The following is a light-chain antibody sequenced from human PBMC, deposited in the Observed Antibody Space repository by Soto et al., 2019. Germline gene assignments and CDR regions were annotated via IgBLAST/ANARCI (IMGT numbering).Light chain of an antibody. V-gene: IGKV3-20*01. CDR1: QSVSRNY. J-gene: IGKJ1*01. CDR3: QQYGSSIQT. Sequence: EVVLPHSPGTLSLSPWERATLSCRASQSVSRNYLAWYQKKPGQAPRLLIYGASNRATGIPDRFSGSGSGTDFTLTISRLEPEDFAVYYCQQYGSSIQTFGQGTKVDIK. CDR2: GAS.